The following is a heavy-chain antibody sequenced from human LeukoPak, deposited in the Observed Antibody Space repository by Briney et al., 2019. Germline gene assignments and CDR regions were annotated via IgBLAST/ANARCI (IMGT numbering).Heavy chain of an antibody. CDR2: INPNGGTT. D-gene: IGHD4-17*01. Sequence: GASVEVSCKASGYSFSVYSIDWVRQAPGQGLEWVGTINPNGGTTSFAQKFQGRVTLTRDMSTNTVSMELRSLRPEDTAVYFCAREGGTREYNGDTWRHFFDFWGQGTLVTVSA. J-gene: IGHJ4*02. CDR1: GYSFSVYS. V-gene: IGHV1-46*01. CDR3: AREGGTREYNGDTWRHFFDF.